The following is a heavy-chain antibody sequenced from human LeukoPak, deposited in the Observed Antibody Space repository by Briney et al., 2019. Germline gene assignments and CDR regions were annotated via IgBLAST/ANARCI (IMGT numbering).Heavy chain of an antibody. D-gene: IGHD5-12*01. J-gene: IGHJ3*02. CDR3: ARDTGYKVAFDI. Sequence: GGSLRLSCAASGFTFSTYWMSWVRQAPGKGLEWVANIKEDGSDKYYVDSVKGRFTISRDNAKNSLYLHMNSLRAEDTALYYCARDTGYKVAFDIWGQGTMVTVSS. CDR1: GFTFSTYW. V-gene: IGHV3-7*01. CDR2: IKEDGSDK.